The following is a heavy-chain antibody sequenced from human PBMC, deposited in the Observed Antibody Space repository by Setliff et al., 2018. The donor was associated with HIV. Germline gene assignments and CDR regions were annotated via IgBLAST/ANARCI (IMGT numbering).Heavy chain of an antibody. J-gene: IGHJ1*01. V-gene: IGHV4-4*07. D-gene: IGHD2-15*01. CDR2: IYTSGRT. Sequence: PSETLSLTCTVSGGSMSTYYWSWIRQPAGKGLEWIGLIYTSGRTNYNPSLKSRVTISVDTSKNQLSRNLSSVTAADTAVYYCARDSPADGGNPGRFQRWGQGTLVTVSS. CDR1: GGSMSTYY. CDR3: ARDSPADGGNPGRFQR.